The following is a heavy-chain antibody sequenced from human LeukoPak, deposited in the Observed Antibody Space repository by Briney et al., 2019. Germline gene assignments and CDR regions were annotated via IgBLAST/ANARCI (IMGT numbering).Heavy chain of an antibody. D-gene: IGHD2-15*01. CDR1: GYTFTSYA. J-gene: IGHJ6*03. CDR2: INTNTGNP. Sequence: GASVKVSCKASGYTFTSYAMNWVRQAPGQGLEWMGWINTNTGNPTYAQGFTGRFVFSLDTSVSTAYLQISSLKAEDTAVYYCARVAVARDDYYYYYMDVWGKGTTVTVSS. CDR3: ARVAVARDDYYYYYMDV. V-gene: IGHV7-4-1*02.